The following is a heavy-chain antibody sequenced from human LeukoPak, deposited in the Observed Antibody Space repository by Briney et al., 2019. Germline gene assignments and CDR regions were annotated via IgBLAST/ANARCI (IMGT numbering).Heavy chain of an antibody. V-gene: IGHV3-30*02. CDR2: IRYDGNNK. Sequence: GGSLRLSCAASGFTFSSYGLHWVGQAPGRRLEWVAFIRYDGNNKYYADSVKGRFTISRDNSKNTLYLQMNSLRTEDTAVYYCAKGTVGAYEIDYWGQGTLVTVSS. CDR1: GFTFSSYG. J-gene: IGHJ4*02. CDR3: AKGTVGAYEIDY. D-gene: IGHD1-26*01.